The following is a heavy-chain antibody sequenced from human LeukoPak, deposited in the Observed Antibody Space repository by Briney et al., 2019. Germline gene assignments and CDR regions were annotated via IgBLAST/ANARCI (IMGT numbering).Heavy chain of an antibody. Sequence: ASVKVSCKASGGTFSSYAISWVRQAPGQGLEWMGGIIPIFGTANYAQKFQGRVTITTDESTSTAYMELSSLRSEDTAVYYCARSGSYGGLFDYWGQGTLVTVSS. V-gene: IGHV1-69*05. D-gene: IGHD1-26*01. CDR1: GGTFSSYA. CDR2: IIPIFGTA. CDR3: ARSGSYGGLFDY. J-gene: IGHJ4*02.